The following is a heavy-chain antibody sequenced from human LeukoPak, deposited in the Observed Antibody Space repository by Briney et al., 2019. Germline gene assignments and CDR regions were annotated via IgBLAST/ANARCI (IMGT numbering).Heavy chain of an antibody. CDR3: ARDRAFEI. CDR2: INHSGST. CDR1: GGSFSGYY. J-gene: IGHJ3*02. V-gene: IGHV4-34*01. Sequence: SETLSLTCAVYGGSFSGYYWSWIRQPPGKGLEWIGEINHSGSTNYNPSLKSRVTISVDKSKNHFSLKLSSVTAADTAMYYCARDRAFEIWGQGTMVTVSS.